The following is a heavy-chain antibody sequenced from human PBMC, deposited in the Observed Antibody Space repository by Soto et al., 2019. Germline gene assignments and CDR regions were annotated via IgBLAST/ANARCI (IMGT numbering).Heavy chain of an antibody. CDR2: IIPIFGTA. D-gene: IGHD6-6*01. CDR3: AREPSYSSSSGDYYYYGMDV. Sequence: SVKVSCNASVGTFSSYAISWVRQAPGQGLEWVGGIIPIFGTANYAQKFQGRVTITADESTSTAYMELSSLRSEDTAVYYCAREPSYSSSSGDYYYYGMDVWGQGTKVTV. J-gene: IGHJ6*02. CDR1: VGTFSSYA. V-gene: IGHV1-69*13.